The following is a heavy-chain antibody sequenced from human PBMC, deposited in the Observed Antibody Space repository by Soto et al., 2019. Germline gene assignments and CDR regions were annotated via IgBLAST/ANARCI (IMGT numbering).Heavy chain of an antibody. CDR1: GGSISSSNW. V-gene: IGHV4-4*02. J-gene: IGHJ6*02. CDR3: ATKGAGFYDFWSGYYKGYGMDV. D-gene: IGHD3-3*01. Sequence: SETLSLTCAVSGGSISSSNWWSWVRQPPGKGLEWIWEIYHSGSTNYNPSLKSRVTISVDKSKNQFSLKLSSVTAADTAVYYCATKGAGFYDFWSGYYKGYGMDVWGQGTTVTVSS. CDR2: IYHSGST.